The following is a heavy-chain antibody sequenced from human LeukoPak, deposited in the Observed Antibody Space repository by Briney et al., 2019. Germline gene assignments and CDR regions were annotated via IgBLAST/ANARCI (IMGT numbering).Heavy chain of an antibody. Sequence: GGSLRLSCAASGFTVSSNYRSWLRQAPGKGLEWVSVMYAGGSTYYADSVKGRFTISRDSSKNTLYLQMNSLRVEDTAMYYCARSGSGWFDYWGQGTLVTVSS. J-gene: IGHJ4*02. V-gene: IGHV3-53*01. CDR2: MYAGGST. CDR1: GFTVSSNY. D-gene: IGHD6-19*01. CDR3: ARSGSGWFDY.